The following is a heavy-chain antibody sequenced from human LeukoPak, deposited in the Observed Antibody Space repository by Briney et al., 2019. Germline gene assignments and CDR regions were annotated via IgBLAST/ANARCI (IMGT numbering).Heavy chain of an antibody. CDR1: GFTFSSYE. D-gene: IGHD5-24*01. Sequence: PGGSLRLSCAASGFTFSSYEMNWVRQAPGKGLEWVSYISSSGSTIYYADSVKGRFTISRDNAKNSLYLQMNSLRAEDTAVYYCARDGGDGYNPYYFDYWGQGTLVTVSS. V-gene: IGHV3-48*03. J-gene: IGHJ4*02. CDR2: ISSSGSTI. CDR3: ARDGGDGYNPYYFDY.